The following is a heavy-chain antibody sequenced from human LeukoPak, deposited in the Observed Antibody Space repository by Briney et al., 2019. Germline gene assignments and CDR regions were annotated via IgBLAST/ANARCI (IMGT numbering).Heavy chain of an antibody. J-gene: IGHJ4*02. D-gene: IGHD3-22*01. CDR2: IRYDGSNK. V-gene: IGHV3-30*02. CDR3: AKDHHYYDSSGYYYTTQYCFDY. CDR1: GFTFSSYG. Sequence: GGSLRLSCAASGFTFSSYGMHWVRQAPGKGLEWVAFIRYDGSNKYYADSVKGRFTISRDNSKNTLYLQMNSLRAEDTAVYYCAKDHHYYDSSGYYYTTQYCFDYWGQGTLVTVSS.